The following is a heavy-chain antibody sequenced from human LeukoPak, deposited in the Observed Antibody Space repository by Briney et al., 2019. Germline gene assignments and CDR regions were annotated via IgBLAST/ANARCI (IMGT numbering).Heavy chain of an antibody. V-gene: IGHV3-21*04. CDR3: AKDDVAAFATGYMDV. CDR1: GFIFSDYS. Sequence: GGSLRLSCVASGFIFSDYSMDWVRQAPGKGLEWVSSISSSSAYIFYSDSVKGRFTISRDRSKNTVYLQMNGLRADDTAVYYCAKDDVAAFATGYMDVWGKGTTVTVSS. D-gene: IGHD6-6*01. CDR2: ISSSSAYI. J-gene: IGHJ6*03.